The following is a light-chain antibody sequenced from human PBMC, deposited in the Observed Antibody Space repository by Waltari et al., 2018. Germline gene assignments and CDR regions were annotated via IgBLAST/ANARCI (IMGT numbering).Light chain of an antibody. Sequence: DIQMTQSPSTLSASVGDRVTITCRASQSIGYWLAWYQQKPGKVPKLIIYQASNLESGVPSRFSVSGSGTDFSLTINGLLPDDFATYYCQQYQTDPWTFGQGTKVEVK. CDR1: QSIGYW. CDR3: QQYQTDPWT. V-gene: IGKV1-5*03. CDR2: QAS. J-gene: IGKJ1*01.